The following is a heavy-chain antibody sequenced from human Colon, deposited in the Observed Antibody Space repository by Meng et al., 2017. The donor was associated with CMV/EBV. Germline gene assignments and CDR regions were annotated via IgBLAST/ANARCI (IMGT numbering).Heavy chain of an antibody. Sequence: QVQLVQSGAEVRKPGASVKVSCTATGYTFSNNYIHWVRQAPGQGLEWMGIINPSGGTANSAQKFQGRVTMTADMSTNTMHMELSSLRSDDTAVYYCARDNSNWSTDFWGQGTLVTVSS. CDR3: ARDNSNWSTDF. CDR1: GYTFSNNY. CDR2: INPSGGTA. D-gene: IGHD4-11*01. V-gene: IGHV1-46*01. J-gene: IGHJ4*02.